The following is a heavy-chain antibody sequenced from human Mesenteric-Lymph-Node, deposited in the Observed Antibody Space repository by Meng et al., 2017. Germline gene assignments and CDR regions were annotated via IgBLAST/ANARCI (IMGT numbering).Heavy chain of an antibody. CDR1: GFTFSNYW. CDR3: ARVATSSWSIYFDY. D-gene: IGHD6-13*01. Sequence: GESLKISCAASGFTFSNYWMSWVRQAPGKGLEWVANINQDGSEKYYVGSLKGRFTISRDNAKNSLYLQMNSLRAEDTAVYYCARVATSSWSIYFDYWGQGTLVTVSS. V-gene: IGHV3-7*01. CDR2: INQDGSEK. J-gene: IGHJ4*02.